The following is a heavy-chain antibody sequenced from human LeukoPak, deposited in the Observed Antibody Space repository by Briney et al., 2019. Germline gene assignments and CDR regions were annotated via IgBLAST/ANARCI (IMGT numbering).Heavy chain of an antibody. CDR3: AKSAVSGDYPYYYYYGMDV. CDR2: ISWNSDSI. Sequence: GRSLRLSCAASGFTFDDYAMHWVRQAPGKGLEWVSGISWNSDSIGYADSVKGRFTISRDNAKNSLYLQMNSLRAEDTALYYCAKSAVSGDYPYYYYYGMDVWGQGTTVTVSS. J-gene: IGHJ6*02. CDR1: GFTFDDYA. D-gene: IGHD4-17*01. V-gene: IGHV3-9*01.